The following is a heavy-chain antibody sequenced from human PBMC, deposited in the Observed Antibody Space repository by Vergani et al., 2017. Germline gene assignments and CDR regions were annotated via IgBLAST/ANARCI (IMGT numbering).Heavy chain of an antibody. V-gene: IGHV3-11*01. Sequence: QVQLVESGGGLVKPGGSLRLSCAASGFTFSDSYMSWIRQAPGRGLGWVSSISSSGSTIYYADSVNGRFTISRDNAKNSLYLQMNSLRAEDTAVYYCARADTAMDTDIYYYGMDVWGQGTTVTVSS. J-gene: IGHJ6*02. D-gene: IGHD5-18*01. CDR3: ARADTAMDTDIYYYGMDV. CDR2: ISSSGSTI. CDR1: GFTFSDSY.